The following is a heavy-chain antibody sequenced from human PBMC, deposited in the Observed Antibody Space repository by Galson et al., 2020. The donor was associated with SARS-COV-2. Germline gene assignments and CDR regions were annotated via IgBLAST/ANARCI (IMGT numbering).Heavy chain of an antibody. CDR3: ARGPDDSSGWYYTQSDFQH. J-gene: IGHJ1*01. CDR2: IYHSGST. Sequence: SETLSLTCTVPGYSISSGYYWGWIRQPPGKGLEWIGSIYHSGSTYYNPSLKSRVTISVDTSKNQFSLKLSSVTAADTAVYYCARGPDDSSGWYYTQSDFQHWGQGTLVTVSS. CDR1: GYSISSGYY. D-gene: IGHD6-19*01. V-gene: IGHV4-38-2*02.